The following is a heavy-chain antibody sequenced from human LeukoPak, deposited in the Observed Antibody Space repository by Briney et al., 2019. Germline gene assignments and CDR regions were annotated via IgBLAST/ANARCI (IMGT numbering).Heavy chain of an antibody. CDR2: ISSSSSYI. CDR3: ARDLRYYDSTGYLHRGY. V-gene: IGHV3-21*01. J-gene: IGHJ4*02. D-gene: IGHD3-22*01. CDR1: GFTFTNAW. Sequence: GGSLRLSCAASGFTFTNAWMSWVRQAPGKGLEWVSSISSSSSYIYYADSVKGRFTISRDNAKNSLYLQMNSLRAEDTAVYYCARDLRYYDSTGYLHRGYWGQGTLVTVSS.